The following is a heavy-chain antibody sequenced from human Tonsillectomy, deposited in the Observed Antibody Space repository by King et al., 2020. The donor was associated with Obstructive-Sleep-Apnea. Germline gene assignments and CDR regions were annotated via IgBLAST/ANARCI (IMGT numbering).Heavy chain of an antibody. J-gene: IGHJ4*02. D-gene: IGHD3-10*01. Sequence: LQLQESGPGLVKPSETLSLTCTVSGGSISSSSYYWGWIRQPLGKGLEWIGSIYYSGGTYYNPSLKSRVTISLDTSKNQFSLKLRSVTAADTAVYYCARDLADYGSGSYYLTFHFDYWGQGTLVTVSS. CDR3: ARDLADYGSGSYYLTFHFDY. V-gene: IGHV4-39*07. CDR2: IYYSGGT. CDR1: GGSISSSSYY.